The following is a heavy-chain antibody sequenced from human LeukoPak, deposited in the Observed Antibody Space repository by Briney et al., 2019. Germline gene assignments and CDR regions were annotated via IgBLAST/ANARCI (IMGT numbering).Heavy chain of an antibody. V-gene: IGHV4-59*01. CDR3: ARDSSGYYLNWFDP. J-gene: IGHJ5*02. D-gene: IGHD3-22*01. Sequence: PSETLSLTCTVSGGSLSRYYWSWIRQPAGKGLEWVGYIYYSGSTNYNPSLKSRVTISVDTSKNQFSLKLSSVTAADTAVYYCARDSSGYYLNWFDPWGQGTLVTVSS. CDR1: GGSLSRYY. CDR2: IYYSGST.